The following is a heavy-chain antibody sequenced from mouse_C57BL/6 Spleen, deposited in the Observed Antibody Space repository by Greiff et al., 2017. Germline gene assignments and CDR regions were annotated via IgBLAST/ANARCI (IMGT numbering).Heavy chain of an antibody. CDR2: INPYNGGT. J-gene: IGHJ1*03. Sequence: EVKLQQSGPVLVKPGASVKMSCKASGYTFTDYYMNWVKQSHGKSLEWIGVINPYNGGTSYNQKFKGKATLTVDKSSSTAYMELNSLTSEDSAVYYCARSYDYDGYFDVWGTGTTVTVSS. CDR3: ARSYDYDGYFDV. V-gene: IGHV1-19*01. D-gene: IGHD2-4*01. CDR1: GYTFTDYY.